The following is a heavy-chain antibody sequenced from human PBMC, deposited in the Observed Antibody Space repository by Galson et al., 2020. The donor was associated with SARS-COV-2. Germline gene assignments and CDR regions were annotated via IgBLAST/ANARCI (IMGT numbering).Heavy chain of an antibody. CDR3: ARASAGGIDY. J-gene: IGHJ4*02. CDR1: GYSFTTYW. CDR2: IYPGDSDT. Sequence: HGESLKISCKASGYSFTTYWIGWVRQMPGKGLEWMGIIYPGDSDTRYRPSFQGQVTISADKSITTAYLQWSSLKASDTAIYYCARASAGGIDYWGQGTLVTVSS. D-gene: IGHD6-13*01. V-gene: IGHV5-51*01.